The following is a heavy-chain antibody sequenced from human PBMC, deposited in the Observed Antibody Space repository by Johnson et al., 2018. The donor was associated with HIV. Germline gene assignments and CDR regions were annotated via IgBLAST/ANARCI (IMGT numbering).Heavy chain of an antibody. D-gene: IGHD6-13*01. CDR3: AREQELIGERAFDI. V-gene: IGHV3-74*01. CDR2: MNGDGKST. CDR1: GFTFINYW. J-gene: IGHJ3*02. Sequence: EVQLVESGGGLVQPGGSLRLSCAASGFTFINYWMHWVRQAPGKGLVWVSRMNGDGKSTTYADSVKGRFTISRDNAKNTLYLQMNSLRAEDTAVYYCAREQELIGERAFDIWGKGTMVTVSS.